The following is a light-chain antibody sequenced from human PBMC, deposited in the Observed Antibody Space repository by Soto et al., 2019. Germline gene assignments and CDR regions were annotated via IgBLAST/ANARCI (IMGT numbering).Light chain of an antibody. J-gene: IGKJ5*01. Sequence: EIEMTQSPSSLSASGCHTVTMTCQATQDISDHLNWYQYKEGEAPQLLIYDASNLESGVPSRFSGSGSGTDFTLTIISLQPQDIATYYCQHFANLPKTFGEGTRLEI. V-gene: IGKV1-33*01. CDR1: QDISDH. CDR3: QHFANLPKT. CDR2: DAS.